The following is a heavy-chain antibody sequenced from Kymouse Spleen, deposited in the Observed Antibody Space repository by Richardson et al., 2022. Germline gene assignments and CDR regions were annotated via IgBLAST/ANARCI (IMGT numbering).Heavy chain of an antibody. V-gene: IGHV4-61*01. J-gene: IGHJ6*02. CDR1: GGSVSSGSYY. CDR3: ARWITGTTDYYYGMDV. D-gene: IGHD1-7*01. Sequence: QVQLQESGPGLVKPSETLSLTCTVSGGSVSSGSYYWSWIRQPPGKGLEWIGYIYYSGSTNYNPSLKSRVTISVDTSKNQFSLKLSSVTAADTAVYYCARWITGTTDYYYGMDVWGQGTTVTVSS. CDR2: IYYSGST.